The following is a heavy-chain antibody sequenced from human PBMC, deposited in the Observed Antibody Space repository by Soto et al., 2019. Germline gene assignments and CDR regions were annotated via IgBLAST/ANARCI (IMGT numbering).Heavy chain of an antibody. CDR1: GGSLRNYG. D-gene: IGHD4-17*01. CDR3: ARGDATKIVVTTYYGMDV. V-gene: IGHV1-69*13. Sequence: ASVKVSCKASGGSLRNYGISWVRQAPGQGLEWMGAIIPVFGTPNYAQKFQDRVTITADESTTTVYMEVRSLTSEDTAVYYCARGDATKIVVTTYYGMDVRGQGTTVTVSS. CDR2: IIPVFGTP. J-gene: IGHJ6*02.